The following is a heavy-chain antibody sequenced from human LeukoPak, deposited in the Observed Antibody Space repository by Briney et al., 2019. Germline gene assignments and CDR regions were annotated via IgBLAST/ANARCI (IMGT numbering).Heavy chain of an antibody. D-gene: IGHD6-19*01. V-gene: IGHV6-1*01. Sequence: SQTLSLTCAISGDSFSTNSVAWNWIRQSPSRGLEWLGRTYYRSKFYNDYAVSVKGRITINPDTSKNQFSLQLSSVTPEETAVYYCARGRNSGFDYWGQGTLVTVSS. CDR2: TYYRSKFYN. J-gene: IGHJ4*02. CDR3: ARGRNSGFDY. CDR1: GDSFSTNSVA.